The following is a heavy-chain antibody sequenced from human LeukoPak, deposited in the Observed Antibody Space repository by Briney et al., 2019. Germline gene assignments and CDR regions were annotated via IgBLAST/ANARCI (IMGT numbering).Heavy chain of an antibody. Sequence: ASVKVSCKASGYTFTGYYMHWVRQAPGQGLEWMGWMNPNSGDTKYAQKFQGRVTTTRDMSIGTAYLELSRLRSDDAAVYYCARSSGWLFDYWGQGALVTVSS. J-gene: IGHJ4*02. CDR2: MNPNSGDT. CDR3: ARSSGWLFDY. CDR1: GYTFTGYY. D-gene: IGHD6-19*01. V-gene: IGHV1-2*02.